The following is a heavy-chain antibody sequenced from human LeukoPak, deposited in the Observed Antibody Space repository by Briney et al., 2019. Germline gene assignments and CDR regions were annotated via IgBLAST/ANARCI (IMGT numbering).Heavy chain of an antibody. D-gene: IGHD6-19*01. CDR2: INPNSGGT. V-gene: IGHV1-2*02. CDR1: GYTFTGYY. Sequence: ASVKVSCKASGYTFTGYYMHWVRQAPGQGLEWMGWINPNSGGTNYAQKFQGRVTMTRDTSISTAYMELSRLRSDDTAVYYCARGGGYSSGWYSQIDYWGQGTLVTVSS. J-gene: IGHJ4*02. CDR3: ARGGGYSSGWYSQIDY.